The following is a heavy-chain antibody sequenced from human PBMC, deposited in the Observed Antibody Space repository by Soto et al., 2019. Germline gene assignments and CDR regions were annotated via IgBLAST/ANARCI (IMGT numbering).Heavy chain of an antibody. V-gene: IGHV3-23*01. J-gene: IGHJ4*02. Sequence: PVGSLRLSCAASGCTFSSYAMSWGRQAPGKGLEWASAISGSGGSTYYADSVKGRFTISRDNSKNTLYLQMNSLRAEDTAVYYCAKVSLGYFDYWGQGTLVTVSS. CDR1: GCTFSSYA. CDR2: ISGSGGST. CDR3: AKVSLGYFDY.